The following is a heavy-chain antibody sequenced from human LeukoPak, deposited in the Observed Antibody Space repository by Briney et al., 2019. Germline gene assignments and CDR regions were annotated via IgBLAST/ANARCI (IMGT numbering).Heavy chain of an antibody. CDR3: ARAGYSRGWFAYY. CDR1: GFTFSNYW. Sequence: GGSLRLSCAASGFTFSNYWMGWVRQAPGKGLEWVANMDQEGSEKYYVDSVKGRFTISRDNAKNSLYLQMNTLSAEDTAIYYCARAGYSRGWFAYYWGQGALVTVSS. J-gene: IGHJ4*02. V-gene: IGHV3-7*05. CDR2: MDQEGSEK. D-gene: IGHD6-19*01.